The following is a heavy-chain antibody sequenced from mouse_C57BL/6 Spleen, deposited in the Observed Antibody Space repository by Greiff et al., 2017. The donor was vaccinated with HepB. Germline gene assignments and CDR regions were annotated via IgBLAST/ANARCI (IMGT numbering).Heavy chain of an antibody. J-gene: IGHJ1*03. CDR1: GFTFNTYA. V-gene: IGHV10-3*01. Sequence: EVKLVASGGGLVQPKGSLKLSCAASGFTFNTYAMHWVRQAPGKGLEWVARIRSKSSNYATYHADSVKDRFTISRDDSQSMLSLKMNNLKTEDTAMYFCVRGAYSYWYFDVWGTGTTVTVSS. CDR2: IRSKSSNYAT. CDR3: VRGAYSYWYFDV. D-gene: IGHD2-12*01.